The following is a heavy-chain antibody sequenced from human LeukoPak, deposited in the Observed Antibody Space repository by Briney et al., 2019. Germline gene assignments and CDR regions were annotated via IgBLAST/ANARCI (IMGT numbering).Heavy chain of an antibody. CDR2: IKQDGSEK. Sequence: GGSLRLSCAASGFTFSSYWMSWVRQASGKGLEWVANIKQDGSEKYYVDSVKGRFTISRDNAKNSLYLQMNSLRAEDTAVYYCARFTMVRGVIIDYWGQGTLVTVSS. J-gene: IGHJ4*02. CDR3: ARFTMVRGVIIDY. V-gene: IGHV3-7*01. D-gene: IGHD3-10*01. CDR1: GFTFSSYW.